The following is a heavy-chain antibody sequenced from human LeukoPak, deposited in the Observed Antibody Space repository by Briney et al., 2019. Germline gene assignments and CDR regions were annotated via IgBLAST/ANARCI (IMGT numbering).Heavy chain of an antibody. Sequence: ASVKVSCKASGYTFTGYYMHWVRQAPGQGLEWMGWINPNSGGTNYAQKFQGRVTMTRDTSISTAYMELSRLRSDDTALYYCARGSIGESPANDYWGQGTLVTVSS. D-gene: IGHD6-25*01. V-gene: IGHV1-2*02. J-gene: IGHJ4*02. CDR2: INPNSGGT. CDR1: GYTFTGYY. CDR3: ARGSIGESPANDY.